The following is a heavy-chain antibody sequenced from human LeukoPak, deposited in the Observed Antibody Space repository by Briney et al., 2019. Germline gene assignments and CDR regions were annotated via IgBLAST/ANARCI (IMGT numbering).Heavy chain of an antibody. CDR1: GFTFGNSW. CDR3: AKGYYDSSGYYYGAFDI. D-gene: IGHD3-22*01. Sequence: GSLRLSCAASGFTFGNSWMSWVRQAPGKGLEWVATIKPDGSAQYYVDSVKGRFTISRDNAKNSLYLQMNSLRAEDTALYYCAKGYYDSSGYYYGAFDIWGQGTMVTVSS. V-gene: IGHV3-7*03. J-gene: IGHJ3*02. CDR2: IKPDGSAQ.